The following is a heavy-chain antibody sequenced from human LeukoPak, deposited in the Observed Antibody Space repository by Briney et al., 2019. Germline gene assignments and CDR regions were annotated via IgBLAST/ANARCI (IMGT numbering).Heavy chain of an antibody. Sequence: PGGSLRLSCAASGFTFSTYWMSWVRQAPGKGLEWVANIKQDGSEKYCVDSVKGRFTISRDNAKNSLYLQMNSLRAEDTAVYYCATSQRTCGRYGNAFDIWGQGTMVTVSS. D-gene: IGHD6-19*01. CDR2: IKQDGSEK. CDR3: ATSQRTCGRYGNAFDI. J-gene: IGHJ3*02. CDR1: GFTFSTYW. V-gene: IGHV3-7*01.